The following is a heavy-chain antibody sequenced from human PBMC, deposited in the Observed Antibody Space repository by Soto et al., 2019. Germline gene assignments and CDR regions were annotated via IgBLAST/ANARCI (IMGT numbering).Heavy chain of an antibody. CDR3: ARQDWTLRLRVGFFGYFDY. CDR2: IYYSGST. CDR1: GGSISSSSYY. D-gene: IGHD3-3*01. V-gene: IGHV4-39*01. J-gene: IGHJ4*02. Sequence: SETLSLTCTVSGGSISSSSYYWGWIRQPPGKGLEWIGSIYYSGSTYYNPSLKSRVTISVDTSKNQFSLKLSSVTAADTAVYYCARQDWTLRLRVGFFGYFDYWGQGTLVTVSS.